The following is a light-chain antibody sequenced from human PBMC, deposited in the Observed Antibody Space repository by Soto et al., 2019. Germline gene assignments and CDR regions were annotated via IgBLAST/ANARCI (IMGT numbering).Light chain of an antibody. J-gene: IGLJ1*01. Sequence: QAVVTQPPSVSAAPGQKVTISCSGSSSNIGNNFVSWYQQLPGTAPKLLIYDNNKRPSGIPDRFSGSQSGTSATLGITGLQTGDEADYYCGTWDSSLSVGVFGTGTKLTVL. CDR3: GTWDSSLSVGV. CDR1: SSNIGNNF. V-gene: IGLV1-51*01. CDR2: DNN.